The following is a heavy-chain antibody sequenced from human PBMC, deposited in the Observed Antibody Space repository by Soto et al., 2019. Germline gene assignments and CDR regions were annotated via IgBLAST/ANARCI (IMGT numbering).Heavy chain of an antibody. J-gene: IGHJ1*01. CDR1: VFTFSSYA. Sequence: PGGSLRLSCAASVFTFSSYAMSWVRLAPGKGLEWVSAISGSGGSTYYADSVKGRFTISRDNSKNTLYLQMNSLRAEDTAVYYCAKAHSSWELPQYFQHWGQGTLVTAS. CDR2: ISGSGGST. D-gene: IGHD6-13*01. V-gene: IGHV3-23*01. CDR3: AKAHSSWELPQYFQH.